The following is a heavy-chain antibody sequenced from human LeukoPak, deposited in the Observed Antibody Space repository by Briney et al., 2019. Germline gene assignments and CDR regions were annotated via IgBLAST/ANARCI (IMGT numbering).Heavy chain of an antibody. CDR2: ISYTGST. CDR3: ARLYASGNYWVDF. V-gene: IGHV4-59*01. CDR1: GGPINRYY. J-gene: IGHJ4*02. D-gene: IGHD3-10*01. Sequence: PSETLSLTCTVSGGPINRYYWSWTRQPPGKGLEWIGYISYTGSTNYNPSLKSRVTISVDTFKNQFSLKLSSVTAADTAVYYCARLYASGNYWVDFWGQGTLVIVSS.